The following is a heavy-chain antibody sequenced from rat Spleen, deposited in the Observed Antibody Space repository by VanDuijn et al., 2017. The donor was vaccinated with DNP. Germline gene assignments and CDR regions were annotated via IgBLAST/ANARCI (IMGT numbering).Heavy chain of an antibody. D-gene: IGHD1-12*01. CDR1: GFTFSDHN. CDR3: TGHDYDRPNDFYGMDV. J-gene: IGHJ4*01. Sequence: EVQLVESGGGLVQPGGSLKLSCVASGFTFSDHNMAWVRQAPKKGLEWVATIAFDGRSTFYGESVRGRVTISRENAKSVLFLEMGSLTSEDTATYYCTGHDYDRPNDFYGMDVWGQGTSVIVSS. V-gene: IGHV5-7*01. CDR2: IAFDGRST.